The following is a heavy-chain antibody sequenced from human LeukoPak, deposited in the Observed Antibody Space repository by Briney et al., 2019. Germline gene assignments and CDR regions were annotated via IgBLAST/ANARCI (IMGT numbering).Heavy chain of an antibody. CDR3: ATDLAMYSTTELDY. Sequence: ASVKVSCQASGYPFPNYDINWVRQANGQGPEGMGWMNPNSGNTGYAQKFQGRVTMTRNTSISTAYMELSSLRSEDTAVYYCATDLAMYSTTELDYWGQGTLVTVSS. V-gene: IGHV1-8*01. CDR1: GYPFPNYD. CDR2: MNPNSGNT. D-gene: IGHD4-17*01. J-gene: IGHJ4*02.